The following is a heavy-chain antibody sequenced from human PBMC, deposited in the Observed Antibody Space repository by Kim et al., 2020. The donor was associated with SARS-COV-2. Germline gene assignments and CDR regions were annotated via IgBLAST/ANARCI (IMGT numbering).Heavy chain of an antibody. CDR3: AISLDYYDSSGYYGPFDY. D-gene: IGHD3-22*01. V-gene: IGHV5-51*01. Sequence: GESLKISCKGSGYSFTSYWIGWVRQMPGKGLEWMGIIYPGDSDTRYSPSFQGQVTISADKSISTAYLQWSSLKASDTAMYYCAISLDYYDSSGYYGPFDYWGQGTLVTVSS. CDR2: IYPGDSDT. CDR1: GYSFTSYW. J-gene: IGHJ4*02.